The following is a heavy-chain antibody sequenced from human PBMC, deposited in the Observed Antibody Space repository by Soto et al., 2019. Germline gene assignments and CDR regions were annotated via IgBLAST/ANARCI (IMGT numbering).Heavy chain of an antibody. V-gene: IGHV1-46*01. Sequence: QGQLVQSGAEVKKPGASVKVSCKASGYTFTTYYIHWMRQAPGQGLEWMGMFNPYTGGTRYAHKFQGRVTRTGDTSTSTGSMEMSRLRSYDTAAYYGARLWGEIGTAFDPGGQGTLVTVSS. CDR3: ARLWGEIGTAFDP. CDR2: FNPYTGGT. D-gene: IGHD1-1*01. CDR1: GYTFTTYY. J-gene: IGHJ5*02.